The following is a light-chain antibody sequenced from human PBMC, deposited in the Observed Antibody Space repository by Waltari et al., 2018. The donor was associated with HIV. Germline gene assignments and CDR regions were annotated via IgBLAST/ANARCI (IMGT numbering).Light chain of an antibody. CDR3: QHYYSAPFT. J-gene: IGKJ4*01. CDR2: WAA. V-gene: IGKV4-1*01. CDR1: QSVLYSANNKNY. Sequence: DIVMTQSPDSQVVSLGERATINCKSTQSVLYSANNKNYLAWYQKKLGRPPKLLSSWAATRESGVPDQFSGSGSGTDFTVTISSLQAEDVAVYYCQHYYSAPFTFGGGTKGEIK.